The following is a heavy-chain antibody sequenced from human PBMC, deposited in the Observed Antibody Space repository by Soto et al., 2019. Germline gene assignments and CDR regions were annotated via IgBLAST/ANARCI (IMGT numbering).Heavy chain of an antibody. CDR3: AHLGLEYYYDSSGLDY. Sequence: EVQLLESGGGLVQPGGSLRLSCAASGFTFSSYAMSWVRQAPGKGLEWVSAISGSGGSTYYADSVKGRFTISRDNSKNTLYLQMNSLRAEDTAVYYCAHLGLEYYYDSSGLDYWGQGTLVTVSS. CDR2: ISGSGGST. CDR1: GFTFSSYA. J-gene: IGHJ4*02. V-gene: IGHV3-23*01. D-gene: IGHD3-22*01.